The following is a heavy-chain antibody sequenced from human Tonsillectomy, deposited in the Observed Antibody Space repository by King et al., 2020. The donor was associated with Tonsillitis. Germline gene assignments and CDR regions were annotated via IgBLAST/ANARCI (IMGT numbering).Heavy chain of an antibody. Sequence: QLQESGSGLVKPSQTLSLTCAVSGGSISSGGYSWSWIRQPPGKGLEWIGYIYHSGSTYYNPSLKSRVTISVDRSKNQFSLKLTSVTAADTAVYYCAGGATVTSKFDYWGQGTLVPVSS. D-gene: IGHD4-17*01. CDR2: IYHSGST. CDR1: GGSISSGGYS. V-gene: IGHV4-30-2*01. CDR3: AGGATVTSKFDY. J-gene: IGHJ4*02.